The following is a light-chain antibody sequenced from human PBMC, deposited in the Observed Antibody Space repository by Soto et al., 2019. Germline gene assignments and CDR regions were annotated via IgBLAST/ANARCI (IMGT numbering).Light chain of an antibody. CDR3: SSYTSSSTPYVV. V-gene: IGLV2-14*01. Sequence: QSVLTQPASVSGSPGQSITISCTGTSSDVGGYNYVSWYQQHPGKAPKLMIYDVSNRPSGVSNLFSGSKSGNTASLTISGLQAEDEADYYCSSYTSSSTPYVVFGGGTQLTVL. CDR1: SSDVGGYNY. CDR2: DVS. J-gene: IGLJ2*01.